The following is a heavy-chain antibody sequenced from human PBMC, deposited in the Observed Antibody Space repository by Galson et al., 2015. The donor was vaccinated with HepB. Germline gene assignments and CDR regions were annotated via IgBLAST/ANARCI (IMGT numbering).Heavy chain of an antibody. CDR2: IYWDDDK. D-gene: IGHD3-22*01. V-gene: IGHV2-5*02. Sequence: PALVKPTQTLTLTCTFSGFSLSTSGVGVGWIRQPPGKALEWLALIYWDDDKRYSPSLKSRPTITKDTSKNQVVLTMTNMDSVDTATYYCARLYDSSGYYLYYFDYWGQGTLVTVSS. CDR1: GFSLSTSGVG. J-gene: IGHJ4*02. CDR3: ARLYDSSGYYLYYFDY.